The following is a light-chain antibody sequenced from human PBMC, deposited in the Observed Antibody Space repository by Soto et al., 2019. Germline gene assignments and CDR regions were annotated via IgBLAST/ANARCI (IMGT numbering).Light chain of an antibody. Sequence: EIVMTQSPATLSVSPGEGATLSCRASQSISSNLAWYQQKPGQAPKLLIYGASTRATGFPARFXGSGXGTXXXXXXXXLQSEDFAXYYCQQYNDXPLTFGGGTKVEIK. J-gene: IGKJ4*01. CDR2: GAS. CDR1: QSISSN. CDR3: QQYNDXPLT. V-gene: IGKV3-15*01.